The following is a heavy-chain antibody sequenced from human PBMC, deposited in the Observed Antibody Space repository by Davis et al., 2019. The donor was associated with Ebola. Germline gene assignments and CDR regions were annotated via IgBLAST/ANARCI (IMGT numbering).Heavy chain of an antibody. CDR3: ARAVSATPLSSMDV. CDR1: GYTFTSYG. D-gene: IGHD5-12*01. CDR2: ISAYNGNT. Sequence: ASVKVSCKASGYTFTSYGISWVRQAPGQGLEWMGWISAYNGNTNYAQKLQGRVTMTRDTSTSTVYMELSSLRSEDTAVYYCARAVSATPLSSMDVWGQGTTVTVSS. V-gene: IGHV1-18*01. J-gene: IGHJ6*02.